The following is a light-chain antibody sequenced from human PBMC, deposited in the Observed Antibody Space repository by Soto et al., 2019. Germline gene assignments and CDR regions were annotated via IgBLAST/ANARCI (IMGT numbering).Light chain of an antibody. CDR3: SSYAKSGSVV. J-gene: IGLJ2*01. Sequence: QSVLTQPASVSGSPGQSIAISCTGTSSDVGAYDYVSWYQQHPGEAPKVKIYDVSHRPSGVSDRFSGSKSGNTASLTISGLQAEDEAGYYCSSYAKSGSVVFGGGTKVTVL. V-gene: IGLV2-14*01. CDR2: DVS. CDR1: SSDVGAYDY.